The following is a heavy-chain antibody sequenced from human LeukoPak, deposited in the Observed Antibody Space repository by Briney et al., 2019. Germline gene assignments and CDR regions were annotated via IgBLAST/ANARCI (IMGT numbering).Heavy chain of an antibody. Sequence: SETLSLTCSVSGDSINSNYWSWMRQPPGKGLEWIGYIYYGGSTNYNPPLKRRGSMSVDTSKNQCSLNLSSVTAADTAVYHCARLLAGCPGGRCRAHFDYWGQGTLVTVSS. CDR3: ARLLAGCPGGRCRAHFDY. CDR1: GDSINSNY. CDR2: IYYGGST. V-gene: IGHV4-59*01. D-gene: IGHD2-15*01. J-gene: IGHJ4*02.